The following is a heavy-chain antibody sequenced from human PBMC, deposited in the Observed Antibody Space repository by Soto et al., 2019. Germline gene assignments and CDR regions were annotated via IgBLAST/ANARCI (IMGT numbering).Heavy chain of an antibody. D-gene: IGHD5-12*01. Sequence: PGGPLRLPYAASGFNFRNHAMNRVLQTQGKGLEWVSGVSGSGAATYHADSVKGRFTISRDTSKNTLYLQMNSLRVEDTAIYHCAKLGTWKYLWSRAPFDSWGQGTLVTVSS. V-gene: IGHV3-23*01. CDR1: GFNFRNHA. CDR3: AKLGTWKYLWSRAPFDS. J-gene: IGHJ4*02. CDR2: VSGSGAAT.